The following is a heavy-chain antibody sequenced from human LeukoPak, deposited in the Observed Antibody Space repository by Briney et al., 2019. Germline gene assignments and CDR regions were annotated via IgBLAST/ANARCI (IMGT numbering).Heavy chain of an antibody. Sequence: SETLSLTCAVSGGSISSGGYSWSWIRQPPGKGLEWIGYIYHSGSTYYNPSLKGRVTISVDTSKNQFSLKLTSVTAADTAVYYCARHYSSSRNTDYWGHWGQGTLVIVSS. CDR1: GGSISSGGYS. D-gene: IGHD6-6*01. CDR2: IYHSGST. V-gene: IGHV4-30-2*03. J-gene: IGHJ4*02. CDR3: ARHYSSSRNTDYWGH.